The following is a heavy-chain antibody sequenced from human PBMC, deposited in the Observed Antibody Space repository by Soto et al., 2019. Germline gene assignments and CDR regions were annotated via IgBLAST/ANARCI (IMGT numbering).Heavy chain of an antibody. D-gene: IGHD2-21*02. CDR1: GGSFRGYY. J-gene: IGHJ4*02. CDR3: ARAPQGDHFDY. V-gene: IGHV4-34*01. Sequence: SETLSLTCAVYGGSFRGYYWSWIRQPPGKGLEWIGEINHSGSTNYNPSLKSRVTISVDTSKNQFSLKLSSVTAADTAVYYCARAPQGDHFDYWGQGTLVTVSS. CDR2: INHSGST.